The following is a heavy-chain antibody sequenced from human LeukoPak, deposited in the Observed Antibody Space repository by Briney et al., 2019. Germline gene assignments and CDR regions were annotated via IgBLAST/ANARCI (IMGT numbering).Heavy chain of an antibody. CDR2: IYTSGST. CDR1: GGSICSYY. CDR3: ARERAYDYVWGSYRLFDY. J-gene: IGHJ4*02. V-gene: IGHV4-4*07. D-gene: IGHD3-16*02. Sequence: PSETPSLTSTVSGGSICSYYWSWIRQPAGKGLEWIGRIYTSGSTNYNPSLKSRVTMSVDTSKNQFSLKLSSVTAADTAVYYCARERAYDYVWGSYRLFDYWGQGTLVTVSS.